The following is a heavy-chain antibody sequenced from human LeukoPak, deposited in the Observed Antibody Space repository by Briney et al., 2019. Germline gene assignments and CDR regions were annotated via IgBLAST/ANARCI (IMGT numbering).Heavy chain of an antibody. Sequence: GGSLRLSCAASGFTFSNAWMSWVRQAPGKGLEWVGRIKSKTDGGTTDYAAPVKGRFTISRDDSKNTLYLQMNSLKTGDTAVYYCTTAAYYDSSGYYLDAFDIWGQGTMVTVSS. CDR1: GFTFSNAW. V-gene: IGHV3-15*01. CDR3: TTAAYYDSSGYYLDAFDI. J-gene: IGHJ3*02. D-gene: IGHD3-22*01. CDR2: IKSKTDGGTT.